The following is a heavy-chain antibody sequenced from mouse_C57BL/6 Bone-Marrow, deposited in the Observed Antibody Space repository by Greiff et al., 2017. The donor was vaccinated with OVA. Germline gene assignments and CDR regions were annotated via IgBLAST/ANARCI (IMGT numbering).Heavy chain of an antibody. Sequence: VQLQQPGAELVKPGASVKLSCKASGFTFTSYWLQWVQQRPGQGLEWIGEIDPSASYTNYNQKFKGKATLTVDTSSSTAYMQLSSLTSEDSAVYYCARSRDYPYYFDYWGQGTTLTVSS. J-gene: IGHJ2*01. V-gene: IGHV1-50*01. CDR3: ARSRDYPYYFDY. D-gene: IGHD2-4*01. CDR1: GFTFTSYW. CDR2: IDPSASYT.